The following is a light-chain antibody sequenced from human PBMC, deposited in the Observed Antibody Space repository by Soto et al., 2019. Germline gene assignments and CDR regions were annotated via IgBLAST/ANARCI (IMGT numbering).Light chain of an antibody. CDR2: RNN. CDR1: TSNIGSNY. V-gene: IGLV1-47*01. J-gene: IGLJ1*01. CDR3: ATWDDSLNGFYV. Sequence: QFVLTQPPSASGTPGQGVTISCSGSTSNIGSNYVYWYQQLPGTAPKLLIYRNNQRPSGVPDRFSGSKSGTSASLAISGLRSDDEADYFCATWDDSLNGFYVLGNGTKVTVL.